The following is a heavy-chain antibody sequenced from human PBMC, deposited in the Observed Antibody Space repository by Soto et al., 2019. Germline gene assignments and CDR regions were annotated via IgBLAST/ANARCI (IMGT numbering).Heavy chain of an antibody. CDR3: ARGMDV. CDR1: GGSFSGYY. CDR2: INHSGST. J-gene: IGHJ6*02. Sequence: QVQLQQWGAGPLKPSETLSLTCAVYGGSFSGYYWSWIRQPPGKGLEWIGEINHSGSTNYNPALESRGTVAGDTAKIQFSLRLSCVAGGDAGVYYCARGMDVWGRGTTVSVSS. V-gene: IGHV4-34*01.